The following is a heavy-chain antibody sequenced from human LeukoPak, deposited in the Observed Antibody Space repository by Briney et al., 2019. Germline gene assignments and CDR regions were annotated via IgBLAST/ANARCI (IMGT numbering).Heavy chain of an antibody. CDR1: GGSVSDYY. Sequence: SQTPSLTCTVSGGSVSDYYWSWIRQSPGKGLEWIGYIYYTGSTSYNPSLRSRVTISVDTSKNQFSLKLSSVTAADTAVYYCARLPTVKYYTYYYYYYMDVWGKGTTVTISS. V-gene: IGHV4-59*02. CDR3: ARLPTVKYYTYYYYYYMDV. CDR2: IYYTGST. D-gene: IGHD4-17*01. J-gene: IGHJ6*03.